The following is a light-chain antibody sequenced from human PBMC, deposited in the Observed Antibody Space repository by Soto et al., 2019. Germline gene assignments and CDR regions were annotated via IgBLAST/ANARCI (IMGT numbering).Light chain of an antibody. J-gene: IGKJ1*01. V-gene: IGKV1-5*01. CDR1: QSISSW. CDR3: QQYSSYSWT. Sequence: DIQMTQSPSTLSASVGDRVTITCRASQSISSWLAWCQQKPGKAPKLLIYDASSLESGVPSRFSGSGSGTEFTLTISSLQPDDFATYYCQQYSSYSWTFGQGTKVDIK. CDR2: DAS.